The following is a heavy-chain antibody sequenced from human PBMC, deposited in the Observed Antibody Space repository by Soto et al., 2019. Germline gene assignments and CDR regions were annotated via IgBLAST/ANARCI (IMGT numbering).Heavy chain of an antibody. CDR2: INPSGGST. J-gene: IGHJ6*02. CDR1: GYTFTSYY. CDR3: ARGAPPLYGSGGSCYYYYGMDV. Sequence: GASVKVSCKASGYTFTSYYMHWVRQAPGQGLEWMGIINPSGGSTSYAQKFQGRVTMTRDTCTSTVYMELRSLISEDTAVYCCARGAPPLYGSGGSCYYYYGMDVWGQGTTVTVSS. V-gene: IGHV1-46*01. D-gene: IGHD2-15*01.